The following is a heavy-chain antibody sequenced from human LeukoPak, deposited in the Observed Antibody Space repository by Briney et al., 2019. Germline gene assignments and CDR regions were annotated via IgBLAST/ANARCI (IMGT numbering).Heavy chain of an antibody. CDR1: GYSFTNYW. J-gene: IGHJ4*02. D-gene: IGHD5-24*01. V-gene: IGHV5-51*01. Sequence: LGESLKISCKGSGYSFTNYWIGWVRQMPGKGLEWMGIIYPGDSDTRYSPSFQGQVTISADKSINTAYLQWSSLKASDTAMYYCARLQDHRDKWLQIRGAFDYWGQGTLATVSS. CDR2: IYPGDSDT. CDR3: ARLQDHRDKWLQIRGAFDY.